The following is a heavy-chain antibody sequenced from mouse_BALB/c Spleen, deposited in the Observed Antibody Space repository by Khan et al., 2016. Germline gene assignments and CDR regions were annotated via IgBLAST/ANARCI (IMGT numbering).Heavy chain of an antibody. CDR1: GYTFTNYG. Sequence: QIQLVQSGPELKKPGKTVKISCKASGYTFTNYGMNWVKQAPGKGLKWMGWINTYSGESTYADDFKGRFAFSLETSANTAYLQINNLNNEDTATXYCARYRYYYGSSRYCDVWGAGTTVTVSS. J-gene: IGHJ1*01. CDR3: ARYRYYYGSSRYCDV. D-gene: IGHD1-1*01. CDR2: INTYSGES. V-gene: IGHV9-3-1*01.